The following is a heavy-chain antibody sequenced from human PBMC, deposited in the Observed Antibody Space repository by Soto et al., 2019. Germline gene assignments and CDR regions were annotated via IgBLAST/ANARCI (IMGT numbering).Heavy chain of an antibody. CDR3: ARGSSGYFDY. CDR2: INPSGGST. D-gene: IGHD3-22*01. Sequence: ASVKVSCKASGYTFTSYGISWVRQAPGQGLEWMGIINPSGGSTSYAQKFQGRVTMTRDTSTSTVYMELSSLRSEDTAVYYCARGSSGYFDYWGQGTLVTVSS. J-gene: IGHJ4*02. CDR1: GYTFTSYG. V-gene: IGHV1-46*01.